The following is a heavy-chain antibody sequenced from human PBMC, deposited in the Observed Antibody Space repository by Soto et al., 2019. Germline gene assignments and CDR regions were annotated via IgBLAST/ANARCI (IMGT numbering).Heavy chain of an antibody. J-gene: IGHJ5*02. V-gene: IGHV4-31*03. CDR3: ARAAHYSSPFRWFDR. Sequence: QVQLQESGPGLVKPSQTLSLTCTVSVGSISSGGYYWSWIRQHPGKGLEWIGYIYYSGSTYYNPSLQGRVTVSVDTSKNQFSLKLSSVTAADTAVYYCARAAHYSSPFRWFDRWGQGTLVTVSS. CDR1: VGSISSGGYY. D-gene: IGHD6-13*01. CDR2: IYYSGST.